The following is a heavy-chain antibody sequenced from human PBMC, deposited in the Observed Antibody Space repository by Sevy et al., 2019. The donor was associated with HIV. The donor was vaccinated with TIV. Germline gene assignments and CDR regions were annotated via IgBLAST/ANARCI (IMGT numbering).Heavy chain of an antibody. CDR1: GFNFNNHA. CDR3: ARDRKVLLVVYAIPFDVFDI. CDR2: IRYDGSKE. J-gene: IGHJ3*02. Sequence: GGSLRLSCVASGFNFNNHAMHWVRQAPGKGLEWVAFIRYDGSKEFYGDSVKGRFTISRDNSKNTLYLEMNSLRPEDTAVYYCARDRKVLLVVYAIPFDVFDIWGQWTMVTVSS. D-gene: IGHD2-8*02. V-gene: IGHV3-30*02.